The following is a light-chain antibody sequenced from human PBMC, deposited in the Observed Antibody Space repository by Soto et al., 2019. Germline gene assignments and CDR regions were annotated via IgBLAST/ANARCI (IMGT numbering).Light chain of an antibody. Sequence: DIQMTQSPSTLSASVGDGVTITCRASQNISVWLAWYQQRPGKAPKFLIYDASSLDTGVPSRFSGSGSGTDFTLTIRSLQPDDFATYYCQQYDSSSPTFGQGTKLEIK. CDR1: QNISVW. CDR3: QQYDSSSPT. J-gene: IGKJ2*01. CDR2: DAS. V-gene: IGKV1-5*01.